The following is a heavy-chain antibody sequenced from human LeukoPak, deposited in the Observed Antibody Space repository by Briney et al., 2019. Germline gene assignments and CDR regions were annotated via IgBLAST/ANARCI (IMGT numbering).Heavy chain of an antibody. CDR3: ARVPEWDSSGWDRAFDI. D-gene: IGHD6-19*01. CDR2: IYYSGST. Sequence: PSETLSLTCTVSGGSISSDYWSWIRQPPGKGLEWLGYIYYSGSTNYNPSLKSRVTISVDTSKNQFSLKLSSVTAADTAVYYCARVPEWDSSGWDRAFDIWGQGTMVTVSS. V-gene: IGHV4-59*01. CDR1: GGSISSDY. J-gene: IGHJ3*02.